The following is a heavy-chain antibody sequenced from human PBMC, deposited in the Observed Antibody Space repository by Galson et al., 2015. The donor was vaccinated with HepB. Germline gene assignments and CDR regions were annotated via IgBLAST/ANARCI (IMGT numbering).Heavy chain of an antibody. Sequence: SVKVSCKASGGTFSSYAISWVRQAPGQGLEWMGGIIPIFGTANYAQKFQGRVTITADKSTSTAYMELSSLRSEDTAVYYCARHPKREVITDYWGQGTLVTVSS. D-gene: IGHD3-10*01. CDR3: ARHPKREVITDY. J-gene: IGHJ4*02. CDR2: IIPIFGTA. CDR1: GGTFSSYA. V-gene: IGHV1-69*06.